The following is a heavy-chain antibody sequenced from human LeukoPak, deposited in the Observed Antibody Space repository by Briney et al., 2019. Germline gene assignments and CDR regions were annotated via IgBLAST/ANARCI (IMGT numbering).Heavy chain of an antibody. CDR2: ISISSSYI. J-gene: IGHJ4*02. CDR3: ASRTFNCGGDCFLDY. Sequence: GGSLRLSCAASGFTFSSYSMNWVRQAPGKGLEWVSSISISSSYIYYADSVKGRFTISRDNAKNSLYLQMNSLRAEDTAVYYCASRTFNCGGDCFLDYWGQGTLVTVSS. CDR1: GFTFSSYS. V-gene: IGHV3-21*01. D-gene: IGHD2-21*02.